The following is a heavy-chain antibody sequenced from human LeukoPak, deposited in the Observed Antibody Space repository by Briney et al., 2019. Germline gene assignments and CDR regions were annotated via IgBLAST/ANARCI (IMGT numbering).Heavy chain of an antibody. CDR1: GYIFTDYY. Sequence: GASVKVSCKTSGYIFTDYYIHWVRQAPGQGLEWMGRIIPILGIANYAQKFQGRVTITADKSTSTAYMELSSLRSEDTAVYYCASGVVVVAAIRGYYYYGMDVWAKGPRSPSP. J-gene: IGHJ6*02. CDR3: ASGVVVVAAIRGYYYYGMDV. CDR2: IIPILGIA. D-gene: IGHD2-15*01. V-gene: IGHV1-69*02.